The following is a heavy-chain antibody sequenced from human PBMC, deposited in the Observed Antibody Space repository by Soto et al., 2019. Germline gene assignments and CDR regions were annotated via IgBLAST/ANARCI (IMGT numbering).Heavy chain of an antibody. V-gene: IGHV4-4*02. J-gene: IGHJ4*02. Sequence: SETLSLTCAVSGASISSAFWWTWVRQAPGKGLDWIGEIYHGVSTXXNRSLKSXXTISVGTSKNXFSLKXGSVTAADTAVYYSAREPSIWGQGTLVXVSS. CDR1: GASISSAFW. CDR3: AREPSI. CDR2: IYHGVST.